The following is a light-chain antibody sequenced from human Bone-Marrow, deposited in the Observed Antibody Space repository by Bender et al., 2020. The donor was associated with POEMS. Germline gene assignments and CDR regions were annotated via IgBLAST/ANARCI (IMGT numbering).Light chain of an antibody. V-gene: IGLV2-23*01. Sequence: QSALIQPASVSGSPGQSITISCTGTSRDVGTYNLVSWYQQHPGRAPQRIIYGGNKRPSGTSDRFSGSQSGNTASLTISGLHPQDEAEYYCCSYAGTITWVFGGGTKLTVL. CDR3: CSYAGTITWV. J-gene: IGLJ3*02. CDR2: GGN. CDR1: SRDVGTYNL.